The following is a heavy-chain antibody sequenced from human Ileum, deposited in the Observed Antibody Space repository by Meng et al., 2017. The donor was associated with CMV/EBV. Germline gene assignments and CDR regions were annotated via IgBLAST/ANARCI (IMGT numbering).Heavy chain of an antibody. V-gene: IGHV3-15*01. D-gene: IGHD6-13*01. CDR3: TTGYSNWYFG. CDR1: CFPFSHAP. CDR2: IKTSAGGGTT. J-gene: IGHJ4*02. Sequence: SFAASCFPFSHAPLGWVPQAPGKGLEWVGRIKTSAGGGTTEYNSLLRDRFTISRDDSKSTVFLQMNSLKTEDTAIYYCTTGYSNWYFGWGQGTLVTVSS.